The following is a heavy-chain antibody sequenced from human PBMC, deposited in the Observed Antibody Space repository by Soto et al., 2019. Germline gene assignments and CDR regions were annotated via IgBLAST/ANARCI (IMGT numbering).Heavy chain of an antibody. D-gene: IGHD3-3*01. CDR1: GFTFSSYA. Sequence: PGGSLRLSCAASGFTFSSYAMSWVRQAPGKGLEWVSAISGSGGSTYYADSVKGRFTISRDNSKNTLYLQMNSLRAEDTAVYYCAKAPALRFLEWSDHNYYYYGMDVWGQGTTVTVSS. CDR2: ISGSGGST. CDR3: AKAPALRFLEWSDHNYYYYGMDV. J-gene: IGHJ6*02. V-gene: IGHV3-23*01.